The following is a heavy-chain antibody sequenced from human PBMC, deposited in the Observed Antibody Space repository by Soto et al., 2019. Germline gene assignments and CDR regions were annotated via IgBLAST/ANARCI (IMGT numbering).Heavy chain of an antibody. CDR1: DRSISGYY. CDR3: ARLSGSYYYAMDV. Sequence: PSETMSLTCAVYDRSISGYYESWLRQPPGKGLEWIGEINHSGVTNYKPSLKRRVTISVDTSKNQFSLQLKSVTAADTALYHCARLSGSYYYAMDVWGQGATVTVSS. D-gene: IGHD5-12*01. CDR2: INHSGVT. J-gene: IGHJ6*02. V-gene: IGHV4-34*01.